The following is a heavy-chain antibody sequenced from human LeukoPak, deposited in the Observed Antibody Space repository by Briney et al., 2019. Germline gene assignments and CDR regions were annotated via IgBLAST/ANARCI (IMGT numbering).Heavy chain of an antibody. CDR1: GGSISSSSYY. CDR2: IYYSGST. Sequence: PSETLSLTCTVSGGSISSSSYYWGWIRQPPGKGLEWIGSIYYSGSTYYNPSLKSRVTISVDTSKNQFSLKLSSVTAADTAVYFCARDRRIDWFFDVWGRGALVTVSS. CDR3: ARDRRIDWFFDV. J-gene: IGHJ2*01. D-gene: IGHD2-15*01. V-gene: IGHV4-39*02.